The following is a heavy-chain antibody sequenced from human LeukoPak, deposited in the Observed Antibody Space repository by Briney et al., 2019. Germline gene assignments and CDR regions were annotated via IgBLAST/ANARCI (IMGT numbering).Heavy chain of an antibody. D-gene: IGHD3-22*01. CDR2: MNPGSGNT. V-gene: IGHV1-8*02. J-gene: IGHJ4*02. CDR3: ARLSETAAYYYTSGYYYLRY. Sequence: GASVKVSCKASGYTFGSYDINWVRKATGQGLEWMGWMNPGSGNTGHAQRFQGRVTMTRDTSISTAYKELSGLRSEDTAVYYCARLSETAAYYYTSGYYYLRYWGQGTLVTVDS. CDR1: GYTFGSYD.